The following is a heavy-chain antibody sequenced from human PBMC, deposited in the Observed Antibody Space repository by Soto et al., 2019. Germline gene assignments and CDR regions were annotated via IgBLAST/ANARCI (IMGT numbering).Heavy chain of an antibody. Sequence: EVQLVESGGGLVQPGGSLRLSCVASGFTFNYYWMHWVRQAPGKGLVWVSRIQSDGSSPDYVDSVKGRFTISRDNAKNTLYLQINNLRAEDTAVYYCARGGDPYYWGQGTLVTVSS. CDR1: GFTFNYYW. CDR3: ARGGDPYY. CDR2: IQSDGSSP. V-gene: IGHV3-74*01. J-gene: IGHJ4*02. D-gene: IGHD2-21*02.